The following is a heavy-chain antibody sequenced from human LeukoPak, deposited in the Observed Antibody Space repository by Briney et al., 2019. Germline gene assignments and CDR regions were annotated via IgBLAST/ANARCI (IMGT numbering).Heavy chain of an antibody. CDR2: VHLDGRT. J-gene: IGHJ4*02. CDR1: GGSVSSTNW. CDR3: AREGGFYRPLDY. V-gene: IGHV4-4*02. Sequence: SETLSLTCGVSGGSVSSTNWWTWIRQPPGKGMEWIGEVHLDGRTNFNPSLKSRLTMSVDLSENHVSLKLTSVTAADTAVYYCAREGGFYRPLDYSGQGTLVTVSS. D-gene: IGHD6-25*01.